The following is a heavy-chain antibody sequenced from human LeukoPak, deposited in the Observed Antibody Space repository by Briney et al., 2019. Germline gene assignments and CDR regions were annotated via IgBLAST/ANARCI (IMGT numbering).Heavy chain of an antibody. CDR3: ARSGTYQHSSSYDY. CDR2: INHSGST. V-gene: IGHV4-34*01. Sequence: SETLCLTCAVYGGSFSGYYWSWIRQPPGKGLEWIGEINHSGSTNYNTSLKSRVTISVDTSKNQFSLKLSSVTAADTAVYYCARSGTYQHSSSYDYWGQGTLVTVSS. D-gene: IGHD6-13*01. CDR1: GGSFSGYY. J-gene: IGHJ4*02.